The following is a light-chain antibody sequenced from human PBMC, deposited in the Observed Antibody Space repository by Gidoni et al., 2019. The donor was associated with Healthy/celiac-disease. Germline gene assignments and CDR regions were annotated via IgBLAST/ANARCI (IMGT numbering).Light chain of an antibody. CDR2: AAS. J-gene: IGKJ1*01. CDR1: QSISSY. Sequence: SSLSASVGDRVTITCRASQSISSYLNWYQQKPGKAPKLLIYAASSLQSGVPSRFSGSGSGTDFTLTISSLQPEDFATYYCQQSYSTPWTFGQGTKVEIK. V-gene: IGKV1-39*01. CDR3: QQSYSTPWT.